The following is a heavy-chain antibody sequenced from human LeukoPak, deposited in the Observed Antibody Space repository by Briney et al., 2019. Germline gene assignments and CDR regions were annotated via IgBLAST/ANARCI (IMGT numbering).Heavy chain of an antibody. V-gene: IGHV3-21*01. CDR1: GFTFSSYS. Sequence: GSLRLSCAASGFTFSSYSMNWVRQAPGKGLEWVSSISSSSSYIYYADSVKGRFTISRDNAKNSLYLQMNSLRAEDTAVYYCARDGYGYCSSTSCPNQDGMDVWGQGTTVTVSS. J-gene: IGHJ6*02. CDR3: ARDGYGYCSSTSCPNQDGMDV. D-gene: IGHD2-2*01. CDR2: ISSSSSYI.